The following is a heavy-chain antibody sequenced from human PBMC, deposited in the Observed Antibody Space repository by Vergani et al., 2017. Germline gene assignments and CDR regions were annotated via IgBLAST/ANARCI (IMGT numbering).Heavy chain of an antibody. V-gene: IGHV3-30*03. Sequence: QVQLVESGGGVVQPGRSLRLSCAASGFTFSSYGMHWVRQAPGKGLEWVAVISYDGSNKYYADSVKGRFTISRDNSKNTLYLQMNSLRAEDTAVYYCARGGNPKCRYCSSTSQPFDPWGQGTLVTVSS. CDR1: GFTFSSYG. CDR3: ARGGNPKCRYCSSTSQPFDP. D-gene: IGHD2-2*01. J-gene: IGHJ5*02. CDR2: ISYDGSNK.